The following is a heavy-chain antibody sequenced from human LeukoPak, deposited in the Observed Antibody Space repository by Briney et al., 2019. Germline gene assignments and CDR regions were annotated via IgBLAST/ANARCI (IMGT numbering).Heavy chain of an antibody. Sequence: SETLSLTCTVSGGSISSGRYYWSWVRQPAGRGLEWIGRFYTSGYANYNPSLKSRVTISLDTSKNQFSLKLSSVTAADTAVYFCARALEGRDGYNNDYYYYMDVWGKGTTVTISS. CDR3: ARALEGRDGYNNDYYYYMDV. J-gene: IGHJ6*03. D-gene: IGHD5-24*01. V-gene: IGHV4-61*02. CDR1: GGSISSGRYY. CDR2: FYTSGYA.